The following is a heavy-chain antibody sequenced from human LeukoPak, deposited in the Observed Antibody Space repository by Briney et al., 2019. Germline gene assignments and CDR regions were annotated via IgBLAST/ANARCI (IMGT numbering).Heavy chain of an antibody. CDR2: INPNSGGT. Sequence: GASVKVSCKASGYTFTGYYMHWVRQAPGQGLEWMGRINPNSGGTNYAQKFQGRVTMTRDTSISTAYRDLSRLRSDDTAVYYCERDYGSGSYVVSAGWFDPWGQGTLVTVSS. CDR3: ERDYGSGSYVVSAGWFDP. J-gene: IGHJ5*02. CDR1: GYTFTGYY. D-gene: IGHD3-10*01. V-gene: IGHV1-2*06.